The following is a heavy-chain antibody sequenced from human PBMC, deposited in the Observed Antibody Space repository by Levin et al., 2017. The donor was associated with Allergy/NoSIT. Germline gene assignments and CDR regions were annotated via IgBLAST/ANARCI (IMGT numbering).Heavy chain of an antibody. CDR3: ARDARWLQLEYGIFDN. D-gene: IGHD5-24*01. CDR1: GFSFTSYW. CDR2: IKQDGGEK. J-gene: IGHJ4*02. V-gene: IGHV3-7*01. Sequence: GGSLRLSCAASGFSFTSYWMSWVRQAPGKGLEWVANIKQDGGEKNYVDSAKGRFTISRDNAYNSLYLQMNSLRVEATAVYYCARDARWLQLEYGIFDNWGQGTPVTVSS.